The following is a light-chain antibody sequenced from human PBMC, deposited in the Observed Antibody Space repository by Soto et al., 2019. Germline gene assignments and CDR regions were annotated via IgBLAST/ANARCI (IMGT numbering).Light chain of an antibody. CDR2: DAS. CDR1: QSVGSY. J-gene: IGKJ4*01. CDR3: QQRSTMPPLP. Sequence: EIVVTQSPATLSLSPGDRATLSCRTSQSVGSYLAWYQKKPGKAPRLLIYDASNRATGIPARFSGSGSGRDFTLTISSLLPDDFVLYYCQQRSTMPPLPFGGGTQVEIK. V-gene: IGKV3-11*02.